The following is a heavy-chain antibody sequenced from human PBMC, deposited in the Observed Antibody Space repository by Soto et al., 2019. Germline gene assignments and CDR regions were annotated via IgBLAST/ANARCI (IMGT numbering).Heavy chain of an antibody. D-gene: IGHD3-9*01. CDR3: ARGRGFYDILTGYYGIFDY. J-gene: IGHJ4*02. CDR1: GGSISSGGYY. V-gene: IGHV4-31*03. Sequence: PSETLSLTCTVSGGSISSGGYYWSWIRQHPGKGLEWIGYIYYSGSTYYNPSLKSRVTISVDTSKNQFSLKLSSVTAADTAVYYCARGRGFYDILTGYYGIFDYWGQGTLVTVSS. CDR2: IYYSGST.